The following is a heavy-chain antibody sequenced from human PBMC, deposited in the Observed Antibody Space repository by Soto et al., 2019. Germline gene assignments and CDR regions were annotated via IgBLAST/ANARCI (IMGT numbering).Heavy chain of an antibody. CDR2: ISSSGSTI. J-gene: IGHJ5*02. Sequence: GGSLRLSCAASGFTFSSYEMNWVRQAPGKGLEWVSYISSSGSTIYYADSVKGRFTISRDNAKNSLYLQMNSLRAEDTAVYYCARAYASGSYYVWFDPWGQGTLVTVSS. V-gene: IGHV3-48*03. CDR1: GFTFSSYE. CDR3: ARAYASGSYYVWFDP. D-gene: IGHD3-10*01.